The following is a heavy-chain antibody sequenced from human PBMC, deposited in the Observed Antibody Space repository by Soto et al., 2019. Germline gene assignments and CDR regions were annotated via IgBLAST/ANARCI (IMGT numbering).Heavy chain of an antibody. J-gene: IGHJ6*02. CDR1: GYTFTGYY. CDR3: AREGYSSGWYGGYYYYYGMDV. CDR2: INPNSGGT. V-gene: IGHV1-2*02. D-gene: IGHD6-19*01. Sequence: ASVKVSCKASGYTFTGYYMHWVRQAPGQGLEWMGWINPNSGGTNYARKFQGRVTMTRDTSISTAYMELSRLRSDDTAVYYCAREGYSSGWYGGYYYYYGMDVWGQGTTVTVSS.